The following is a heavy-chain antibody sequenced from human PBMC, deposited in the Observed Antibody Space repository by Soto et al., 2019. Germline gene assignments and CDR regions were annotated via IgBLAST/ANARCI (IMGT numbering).Heavy chain of an antibody. CDR3: ARALILTGYYIHDAFDI. Sequence: SETMSLTCTVSGGSISSYYWSWIRQPPGKGLEWIGYIYYSGSTNYNPSLKSRVTISVDTSKNQFSLKLSSVTAADTAVYYCARALILTGYYIHDAFDIWGQGTMVTVSS. J-gene: IGHJ3*02. V-gene: IGHV4-59*01. CDR2: IYYSGST. CDR1: GGSISSYY. D-gene: IGHD3-9*01.